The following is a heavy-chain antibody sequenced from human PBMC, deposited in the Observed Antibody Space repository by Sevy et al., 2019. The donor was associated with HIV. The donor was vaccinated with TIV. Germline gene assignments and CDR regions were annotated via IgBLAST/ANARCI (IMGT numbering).Heavy chain of an antibody. CDR2: IYYSGST. CDR3: ARQTPYYDFWSGRYYAFEI. D-gene: IGHD3-3*01. V-gene: IGHV4-59*08. J-gene: IGHJ3*02. CDR1: GGSISSYY. Sequence: SETLSLTCTVSGGSISSYYWSWIRQPPGKGLEWIGYIYYSGSTNYNPSLKSRVTISVDTSKNQFSLKLSSVTAADTAVYYCARQTPYYDFWSGRYYAFEIWGQGTMVTLSS.